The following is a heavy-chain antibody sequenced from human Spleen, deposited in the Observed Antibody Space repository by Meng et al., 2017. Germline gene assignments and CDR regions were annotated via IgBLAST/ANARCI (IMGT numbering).Heavy chain of an antibody. J-gene: IGHJ4*02. CDR1: GFTFSSYW. Sequence: EVRLVESGGGLVQPGGSLRLSCAASGFTFSSYWMHWVRQTPGKGLVWVSRINTDGTTTTYADSVKGRFTISRDNAKNTLYLQMNSLGADDTAVYYCARDLAWVLFDYWGQGALVTVSS. CDR3: ARDLAWVLFDY. V-gene: IGHV3-74*01. D-gene: IGHD3-3*01. CDR2: INTDGTTT.